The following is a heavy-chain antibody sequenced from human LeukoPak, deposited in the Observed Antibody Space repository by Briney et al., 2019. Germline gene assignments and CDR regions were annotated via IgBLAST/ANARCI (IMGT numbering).Heavy chain of an antibody. CDR1: GFTVSGTY. CDR3: ARDSRSSHYFDY. V-gene: IGHV3-66*01. J-gene: IGHJ4*02. Sequence: GGSLRLSCAASGFTVSGTYMSWVRQAPGKGLEWDSVIYTGGSTYYADSVKGRFTISRDDSKNALYLQMNSLRAEDTAVYYCARDSRSSHYFDYWGQGTLVTVSS. CDR2: IYTGGST. D-gene: IGHD3-10*01.